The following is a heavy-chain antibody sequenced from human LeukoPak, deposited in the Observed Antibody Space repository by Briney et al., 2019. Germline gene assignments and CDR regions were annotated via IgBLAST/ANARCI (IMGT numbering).Heavy chain of an antibody. D-gene: IGHD3-22*01. Sequence: ASVKVSCKASGYTFTGYYMHWVRQAPGQGLEWMGWINPNSGGTNYAQKFQGRVSMTRDTSTSTAYMELRSLRSDDTAVYYCARSRGYYYYYMDVWGKGTTVTVSS. J-gene: IGHJ6*03. V-gene: IGHV1-2*02. CDR1: GYTFTGYY. CDR2: INPNSGGT. CDR3: ARSRGYYYYYMDV.